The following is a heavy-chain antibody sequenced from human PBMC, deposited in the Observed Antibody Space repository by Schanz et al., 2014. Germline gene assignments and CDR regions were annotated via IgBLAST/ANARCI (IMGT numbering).Heavy chain of an antibody. CDR2: ISSDGTNK. D-gene: IGHD2-2*01. CDR1: GFTFSNFG. V-gene: IGHV3-30*03. J-gene: IGHJ3*02. CDR3: AVCPTSKSRLGDAVDI. Sequence: QVQLVESGGGVVQPGRSLRLSCAASGFTFSNFGLHWVRQAPGKGLNWVAVISSDGTNKYYADSVQGRFTLSKDFSKDTXXLQMTSLRPEDTDVYYCAVCPTSKSRLGDAVDIWGQGTMVTVSS.